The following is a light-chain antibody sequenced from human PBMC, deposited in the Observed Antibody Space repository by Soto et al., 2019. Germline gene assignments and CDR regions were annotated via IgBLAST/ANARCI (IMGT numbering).Light chain of an antibody. V-gene: IGKV1-5*01. J-gene: IGKJ1*01. CDR2: DAS. CDR3: QQYNSDSRT. CDR1: QSISTW. Sequence: DIQMTQSPSTLSASVGDRVTITCRASQSISTWLAWYQQKTGNAPKLLIFDASNLESGVPSRFSGSGSGTEFTLTIDSLQPDDFATYYCQQYNSDSRTFGKGTKVDIK.